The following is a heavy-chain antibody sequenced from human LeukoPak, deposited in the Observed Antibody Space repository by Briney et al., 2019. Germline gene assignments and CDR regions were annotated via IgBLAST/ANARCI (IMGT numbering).Heavy chain of an antibody. CDR3: ARDFRLDSGSYSGKHNYFDY. J-gene: IGHJ4*02. Sequence: GGSLRLSCAASGFTFSSYSMNWVRQAPGKGLEWVSSISSSSSYIYYADSVKGRFTISRDNAKNSLYLQMNSLRAEDTAVYYCARDFRLDSGSYSGKHNYFDYWGQGTLVTVSS. D-gene: IGHD1-26*01. CDR1: GFTFSSYS. CDR2: ISSSSSYI. V-gene: IGHV3-21*01.